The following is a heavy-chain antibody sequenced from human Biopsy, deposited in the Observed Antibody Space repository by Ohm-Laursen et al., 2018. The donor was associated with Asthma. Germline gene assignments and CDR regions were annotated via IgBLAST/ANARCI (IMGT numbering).Heavy chain of an antibody. CDR1: GFAFRSYA. D-gene: IGHD1-26*01. Sequence: SLRLSCAASGFAFRSYAMNWVRQAPGKGLEWVAVISYDGSITHYADSVKGRFTISRDNSKNTVYLDISSLRIEDTAVFYCGIVVGANPFQGDCWGQGTLVTVSS. J-gene: IGHJ4*02. CDR2: ISYDGSIT. CDR3: GIVVGANPFQGDC. V-gene: IGHV3-30*03.